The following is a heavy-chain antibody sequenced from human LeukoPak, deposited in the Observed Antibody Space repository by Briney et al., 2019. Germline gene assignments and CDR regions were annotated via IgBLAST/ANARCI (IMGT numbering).Heavy chain of an antibody. J-gene: IGHJ3*02. CDR2: INHSGST. V-gene: IGHV4-34*01. CDR1: GGSFSGYY. Sequence: SETLSLTCAVYGGSFSGYYWSWIRQPPGKGLEWIGEINHSGSTNYNPSLESRVTISVDTSKNQFSLKLSSVTAADTGVYYCARGGSTQNAFDIWGQGTMVTVSS. CDR3: ARGGSTQNAFDI.